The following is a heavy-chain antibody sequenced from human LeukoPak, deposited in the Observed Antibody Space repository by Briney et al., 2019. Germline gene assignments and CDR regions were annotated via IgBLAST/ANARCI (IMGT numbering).Heavy chain of an antibody. V-gene: IGHV3-23*01. J-gene: IGHJ4*02. Sequence: GGSLRLSCAASGFTFNNYAMNWVRQAPGKGLEWVSVISGSGGTTYYADSVKGRFTISRDSSKNTLYLQMNSLRAEDTAVYYCARDHGIEAASTFYFDFWGQGKLVTVSA. CDR3: ARDHGIEAASTFYFDF. CDR2: ISGSGGTT. CDR1: GFTFNNYA. D-gene: IGHD6-13*01.